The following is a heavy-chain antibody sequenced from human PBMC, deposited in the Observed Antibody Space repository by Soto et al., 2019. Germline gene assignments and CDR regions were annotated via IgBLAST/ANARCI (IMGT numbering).Heavy chain of an antibody. CDR2: INSDNGNT. Sequence: ASVKVSCKASGYTFSNSGISWVRQAPGQGLEWLGWINSDNGNTNYAQHLQGRVTLTTDTSTSTAYMDLRSLRSEDTAVYYCAREGYYYYGMDVWGQGTTVTVSS. CDR1: GYTFSNSG. CDR3: AREGYYYYGMDV. V-gene: IGHV1-18*01. J-gene: IGHJ6*02.